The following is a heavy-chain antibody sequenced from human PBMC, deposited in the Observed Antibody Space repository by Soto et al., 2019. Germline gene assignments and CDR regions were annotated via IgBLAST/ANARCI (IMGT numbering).Heavy chain of an antibody. CDR1: GGSISSGAFY. Sequence: SETLSLTCTVSGGSISSGAFYWSWIRQRPGKGLEWIGYIYYSGPTYYTPSLKSRLTVSLDTSRNKFSLKLTSATAADTSVYFCARYGSSVPPNWFDPWGQGTLVTVSS. D-gene: IGHD6-6*01. V-gene: IGHV4-31*03. J-gene: IGHJ5*02. CDR3: ARYGSSVPPNWFDP. CDR2: IYYSGPT.